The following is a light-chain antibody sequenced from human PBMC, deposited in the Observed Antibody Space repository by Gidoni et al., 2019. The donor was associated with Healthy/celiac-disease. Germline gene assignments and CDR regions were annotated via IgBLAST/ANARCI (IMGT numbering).Light chain of an antibody. Sequence: DIVMTQSPLSLSVTPGEPASISCTSSQSLLHTNGHNYLDWYVQKPGQPPQLLIYLGSYRPSGVPDRFSGSGSGTYFTLKISRVEAEDVGLYYCMQGLQSPRFXPXTRVDIK. CDR1: QSLLHTNGHNY. CDR3: MQGLQSPR. CDR2: LGS. V-gene: IGKV2-28*01. J-gene: IGKJ3*01.